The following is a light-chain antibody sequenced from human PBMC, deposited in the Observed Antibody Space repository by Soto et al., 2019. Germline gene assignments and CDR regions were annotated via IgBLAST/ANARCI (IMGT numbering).Light chain of an antibody. J-gene: IGKJ1*01. CDR2: AAS. Sequence: DIQMTQSPSSLSVSVGDRVTITCRASQGISNYLAWYQQKPGKVPKLLIYAASTLQSGVPSRFSGSGSGTDFTLTISRLEPEDFAVYYCQHYITSLTTFGQGTKVDIK. V-gene: IGKV1-27*01. CDR3: QHYITSLTT. CDR1: QGISNY.